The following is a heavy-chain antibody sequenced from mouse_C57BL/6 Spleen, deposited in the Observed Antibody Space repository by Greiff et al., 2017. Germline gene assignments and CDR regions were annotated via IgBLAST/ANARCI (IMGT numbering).Heavy chain of an antibody. Sequence: VQLQQPGTELVKPGASVKLSCKASGYTFTSYWMHWVKQRPGQGLEWMGNINPSNGGTNYNEKFKSKATLTVDKSSSTAYMQLSSLTSADAAVYYCARGTTVVHYFDYWGQGTTLTVSS. CDR1: GYTFTSYW. J-gene: IGHJ2*01. D-gene: IGHD1-1*01. V-gene: IGHV1-53*01. CDR3: ARGTTVVHYFDY. CDR2: INPSNGGT.